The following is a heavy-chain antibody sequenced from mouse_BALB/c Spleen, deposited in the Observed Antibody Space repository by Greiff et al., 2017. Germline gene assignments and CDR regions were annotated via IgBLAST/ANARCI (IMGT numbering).Heavy chain of an antibody. J-gene: IGHJ3*01. CDR3: AREGEVRRGAWFAY. CDR2: INPNNGGT. D-gene: IGHD2-14*01. Sequence: VQLQQSGPELVKPGASVKIPCKASGYTFTDYNMDWVKQSHGKSLEWIGDINPNNGGTIYNQKFKGKATLTVDKSSSTAYMELRSLTSEDTAVYYCAREGEVRRGAWFAYWGQGTLVTVSA. V-gene: IGHV1-18*01. CDR1: GYTFTDYN.